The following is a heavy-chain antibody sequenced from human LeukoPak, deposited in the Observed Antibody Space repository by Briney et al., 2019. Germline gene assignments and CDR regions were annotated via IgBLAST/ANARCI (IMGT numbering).Heavy chain of an antibody. V-gene: IGHV4-59*08. J-gene: IGHJ4*02. CDR3: ARLGSSSWYSYDY. CDR1: GGSISSYY. Sequence: PSETLSPTCTVSGGSISSYYWSWIRQPPGKGLEWIGYIYYSGSTNYNPSLKSRVTISVDTSKNQFSLKLSSVTAADTAVYYCARLGSSSWYSYDYWGQGTLVTVSS. D-gene: IGHD6-13*01. CDR2: IYYSGST.